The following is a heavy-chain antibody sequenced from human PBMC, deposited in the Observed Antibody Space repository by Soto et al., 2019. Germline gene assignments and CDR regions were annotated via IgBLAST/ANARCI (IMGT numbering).Heavy chain of an antibody. CDR2: IIPIFGTA. Sequence: QVQLVQSGAEVKKPGSSVKVSCKASGGTFSSYAISWVRQAPGQGLEWMGGIIPIFGTANYAQKFQGRVTITADESTSTAYMELSSLRSEDTAVYYCAREPGGYSYGSYYYYGMDVWGQGTTVTVSS. CDR1: GGTFSSYA. V-gene: IGHV1-69*12. D-gene: IGHD5-18*01. J-gene: IGHJ6*02. CDR3: AREPGGYSYGSYYYYGMDV.